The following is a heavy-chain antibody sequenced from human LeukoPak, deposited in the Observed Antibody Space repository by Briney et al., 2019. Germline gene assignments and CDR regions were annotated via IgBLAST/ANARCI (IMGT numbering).Heavy chain of an antibody. D-gene: IGHD3-10*01. V-gene: IGHV4-34*01. CDR1: GGSFSGYY. CDR2: INHSGST. J-gene: IGHJ4*02. CDR3: ARGSWPYGSGSYLTY. Sequence: SETLSLICAVYGGSFSGYYWSWIRQPPGKGLEWIGEINHSGSTNYNPSLKSRVTISVDTSKNQFSLKLSSVTAADTAVYYCARGSWPYGSGSYLTYWGQGTLVTVSS.